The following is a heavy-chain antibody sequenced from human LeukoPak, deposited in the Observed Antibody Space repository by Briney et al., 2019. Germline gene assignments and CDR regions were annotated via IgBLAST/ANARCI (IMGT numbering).Heavy chain of an antibody. CDR1: GFTFTSYE. D-gene: IGHD3-9*01. V-gene: IGHV4-38-2*01. CDR2: IYHSGST. CDR3: ARGSPATIFYMGGRYYFDY. Sequence: PGGSLRLSCAASGFTFTSYEMNWVRQAPGKGLEWIGSIYHSGSTYYNPSLKSRVTISVDTSKNQFSLKLSSVTAADTAVYYCARGSPATIFYMGGRYYFDYWGQGTLVTVSS. J-gene: IGHJ4*02.